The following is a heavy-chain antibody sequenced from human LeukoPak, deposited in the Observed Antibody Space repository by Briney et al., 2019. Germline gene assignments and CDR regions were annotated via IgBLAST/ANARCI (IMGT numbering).Heavy chain of an antibody. V-gene: IGHV1-46*01. CDR2: INPSGGST. Sequence: ASVKVSCKASGYTFTGYYMHWVRQGPGQGLEWMGIINPSGGSTSYAQKFQGRVTMTRDTSTSTVYMELSSLRSEDTAVYYCARADSGGDSSGYTRFDPWGQGTLVTVSS. CDR3: ARADSGGDSSGYTRFDP. CDR1: GYTFTGYY. D-gene: IGHD3-22*01. J-gene: IGHJ5*02.